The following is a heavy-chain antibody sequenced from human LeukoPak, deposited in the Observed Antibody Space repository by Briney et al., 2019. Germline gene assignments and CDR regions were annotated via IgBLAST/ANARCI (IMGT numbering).Heavy chain of an antibody. J-gene: IGHJ6*02. CDR2: IYYSGST. V-gene: IGHV4-31*03. Sequence: SETLSLTCIVSGGSISSGGHYWSWIRQHPGKGPEWIGYIYYSGSTYYNPSLKSRVTISVDTSKNQFSLKLSSVTAADTAVYYCARGPNYYGSGSYRYYYYYGMDVWGQGTTVTVSS. CDR3: ARGPNYYGSGSYRYYYYYGMDV. D-gene: IGHD3-10*01. CDR1: GGSISSGGHY.